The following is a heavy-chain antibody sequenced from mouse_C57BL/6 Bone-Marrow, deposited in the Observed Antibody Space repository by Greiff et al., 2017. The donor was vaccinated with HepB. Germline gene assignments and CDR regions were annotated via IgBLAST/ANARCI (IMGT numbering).Heavy chain of an antibody. CDR1: GYTFTSYG. J-gene: IGHJ4*01. V-gene: IGHV1-81*01. CDR3: ARLDYGNAMDY. Sequence: QVHVKQSGAELARPGASVKLSCTASGYTFTSYGISWVQQRTGKGLEWIGEIYHRSSNTYYNEKLKGKATLTTDKSSSKAYMELRSLNSEDSAVYFCARLDYGNAMDYWGQGTSVTVSS. D-gene: IGHD1-1*01. CDR2: IYHRSSNT.